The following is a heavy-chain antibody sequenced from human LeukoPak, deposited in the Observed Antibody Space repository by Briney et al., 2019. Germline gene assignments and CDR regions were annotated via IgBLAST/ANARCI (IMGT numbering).Heavy chain of an antibody. CDR3: ARRRQDMGWFDP. Sequence: GGSLRLSCEASGFIFSSYGFHWVRQAPGKGLEWVTLISYDGRNQYYGQSVKGRFTISRDNSKNIVYLQMNSLRIEDTGVYYCARRRQDMGWFDPWGQGTLVTVSS. CDR2: ISYDGRNQ. J-gene: IGHJ5*02. D-gene: IGHD2-15*01. V-gene: IGHV3-30*03. CDR1: GFIFSSYG.